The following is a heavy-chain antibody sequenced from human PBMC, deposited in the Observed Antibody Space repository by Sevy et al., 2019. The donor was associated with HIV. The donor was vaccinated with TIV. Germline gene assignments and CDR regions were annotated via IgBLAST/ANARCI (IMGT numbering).Heavy chain of an antibody. D-gene: IGHD2-21*02. V-gene: IGHV4-39*01. Sequence: SETLSLTCTVSGGSISSSSYYWGWIRQPPGKGLEWIGSIYYSGSTYYNPSLKSRVTISVDTTKNQFSQKLSSETAADTAVYYCASGIVVVVTAYYYYYGMDVWGQGTTVTVSS. CDR3: ASGIVVVVTAYYYYYGMDV. CDR2: IYYSGST. J-gene: IGHJ6*02. CDR1: GGSISSSSYY.